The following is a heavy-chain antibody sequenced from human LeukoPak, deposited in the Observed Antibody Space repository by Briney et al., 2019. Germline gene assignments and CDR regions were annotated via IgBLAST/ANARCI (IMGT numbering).Heavy chain of an antibody. Sequence: GGSLRLSCGASGFTFNSYSMKWVRQAPGKGLEWVAVISYDGRNKYYADSGKGRFTISRDNSKNTLYLQMNSLSAEDTAVYYCARDGGATYSYIDVWGKGTTVTVSS. V-gene: IGHV3-30*04. J-gene: IGHJ6*03. CDR1: GFTFNSYS. CDR3: ARDGGATYSYIDV. CDR2: ISYDGRNK. D-gene: IGHD1-26*01.